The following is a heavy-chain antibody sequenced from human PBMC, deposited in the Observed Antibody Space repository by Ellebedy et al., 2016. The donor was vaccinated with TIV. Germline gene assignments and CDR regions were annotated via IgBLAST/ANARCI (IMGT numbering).Heavy chain of an antibody. V-gene: IGHV1-8*01. J-gene: IGHJ4*02. D-gene: IGHD6-19*01. Sequence: ASVKVSXKASGYTFSSYGISWVRQATGQGREWMGLINPGSGHTVYAQRFQGRLTMTRDTSISTAYMEVSGLRSDDTAVYYCARGWDSSGWPDYWGQGTLVTVSS. CDR2: INPGSGHT. CDR3: ARGWDSSGWPDY. CDR1: GYTFSSYG.